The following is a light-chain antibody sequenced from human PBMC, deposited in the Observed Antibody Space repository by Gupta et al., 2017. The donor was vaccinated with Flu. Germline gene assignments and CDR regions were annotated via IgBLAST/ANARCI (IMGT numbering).Light chain of an antibody. V-gene: IGLV2-11*01. CDR3: FSYAGSYNFV. CDR1: SNEFGDYNH. J-gene: IGLJ1*01. CDR2: HVT. Sequence: QSALTQPRSVSGSPGQSVTISCSGTSNEFGDYNHVSWYQQHPGKVPKVVIFHVTKRPSGVPDRFSGSRSGDTSSLTISGLQADDEADYYCFSYAGSYNFVFGTGTKVTVL.